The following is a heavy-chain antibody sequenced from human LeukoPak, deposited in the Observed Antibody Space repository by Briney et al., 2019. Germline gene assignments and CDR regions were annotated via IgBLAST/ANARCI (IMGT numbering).Heavy chain of an antibody. CDR2: ISGSGGST. J-gene: IGHJ4*02. Sequence: GGSLRLSCAAPGFTFSSYAMSWVRQAPGKGLEWVSAISGSGGSTYYADSVKGRFTISRDNSKNTLYLQMNSLRAEDTAVYYCAKDRYVAAVAVTLFDYWGQGTLVTVSS. V-gene: IGHV3-23*01. CDR3: AKDRYVAAVAVTLFDY. D-gene: IGHD6-19*01. CDR1: GFTFSSYA.